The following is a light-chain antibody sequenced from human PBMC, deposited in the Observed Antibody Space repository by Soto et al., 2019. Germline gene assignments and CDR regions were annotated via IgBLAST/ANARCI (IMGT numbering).Light chain of an antibody. Sequence: QSALTQPASVSGSPGQSITISCTGTSSDVGAYNYVSWYQLHPGKAPKLIISGVSNRPSGVSSRFSGSKSANTASLTISGLQAEDEADYYCSSYTRSSSQVFGTGTKVTVL. V-gene: IGLV2-14*01. CDR3: SSYTRSSSQV. CDR1: SSDVGAYNY. CDR2: GVS. J-gene: IGLJ1*01.